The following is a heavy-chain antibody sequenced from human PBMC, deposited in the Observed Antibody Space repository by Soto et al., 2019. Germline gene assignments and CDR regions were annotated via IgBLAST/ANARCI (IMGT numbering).Heavy chain of an antibody. J-gene: IGHJ4*02. V-gene: IGHV3-23*01. D-gene: IGHD3-10*01. Sequence: EVQLLESGGGLVQPGGSLRLSCAASGFTFSSYAMSWVRQAPGKGLEWVSAISGSGGSTYYADSVKGRFTISRDNSKNTLFLQMNSLRAEDTAVYYCAKEDDGLGSYFRNALDYWGQGTLVTVSS. CDR1: GFTFSSYA. CDR3: AKEDDGLGSYFRNALDY. CDR2: ISGSGGST.